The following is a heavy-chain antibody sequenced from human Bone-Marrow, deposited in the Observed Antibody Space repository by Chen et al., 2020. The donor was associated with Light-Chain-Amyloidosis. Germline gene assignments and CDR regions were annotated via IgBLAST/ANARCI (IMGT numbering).Heavy chain of an antibody. D-gene: IGHD5-18*01. Sequence: EVHLVETGGALIQPGGSLRPSCAASGFSVSRSYMSWVRQAPGKGLEWVSLIYSGGRTYYADFVKARFTISRDSSKNTVYLQMNSLRAEDTALYYCATEGRDPGYSYGYLNYWGQGTLVTVSS. CDR1: GFSVSRSY. CDR3: ATEGRDPGYSYGYLNY. CDR2: IYSGGRT. J-gene: IGHJ4*02. V-gene: IGHV3-53*02.